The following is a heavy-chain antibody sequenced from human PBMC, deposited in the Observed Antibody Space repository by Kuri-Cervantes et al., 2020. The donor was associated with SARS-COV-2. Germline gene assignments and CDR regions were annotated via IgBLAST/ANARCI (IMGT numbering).Heavy chain of an antibody. Sequence: AAVKVSCKAAGGTFSSYTISWVRQAPGQGREWVGGIIPIFGTANYAQKFQGRVTITADKSTSTAYMELSSLRSEDTAVYYCGTGPPYYDPSNWFDPWGQGTLVTVSS. V-gene: IGHV1-69*06. J-gene: IGHJ5*02. D-gene: IGHD3-3*01. CDR1: GGTFSSYT. CDR2: IIPIFGTA. CDR3: GTGPPYYDPSNWFDP.